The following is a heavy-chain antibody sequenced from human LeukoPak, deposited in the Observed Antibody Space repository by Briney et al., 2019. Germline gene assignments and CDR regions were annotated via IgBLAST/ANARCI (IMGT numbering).Heavy chain of an antibody. Sequence: SETLSPTRTVSGGSISSSSYYWGWIRQPPGKGLEWIGSIYYSGSTYYNPSLKSRLTISVDTYKNQFSLKLSPVTAADTGVYYWARSRWPYFDYWGQGTLVTVSS. CDR2: IYYSGST. CDR1: GGSISSSSYY. J-gene: IGHJ4*02. CDR3: ARSRWPYFDY. V-gene: IGHV4-39*07. D-gene: IGHD4-23*01.